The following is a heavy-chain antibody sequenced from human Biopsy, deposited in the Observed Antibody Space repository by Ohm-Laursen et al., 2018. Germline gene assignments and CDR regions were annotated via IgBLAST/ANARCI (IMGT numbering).Heavy chain of an antibody. J-gene: IGHJ2*01. CDR3: ARDGKRWDYSTYFSWHFDL. D-gene: IGHD4-11*01. CDR1: GFTFTSYA. V-gene: IGHV3-30*03. Sequence: SLRLSCAASGFTFTSYAIHWVRQAPGKGLEWVAVISYDGSGEYYADSLQGRFIISRDNPKNTVDLQMNSLRAEDTAVYFCARDGKRWDYSTYFSWHFDLWGRGTLVTVSS. CDR2: ISYDGSGE.